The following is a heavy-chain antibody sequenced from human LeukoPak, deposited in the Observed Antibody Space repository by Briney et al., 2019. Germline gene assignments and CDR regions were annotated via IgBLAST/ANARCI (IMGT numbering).Heavy chain of an antibody. CDR3: AREGDSSGYSSPVVWFDP. Sequence: ASVKVSCKASGYTFTSYGISWVRQAPGQGLEWMGWISAYNGNTNYAQKLQGRVTMTTDTSPSTAYMELRSLRSDDTAVYYCAREGDSSGYSSPVVWFDPWGQGTLVTVSS. V-gene: IGHV1-18*01. CDR2: ISAYNGNT. D-gene: IGHD3-22*01. CDR1: GYTFTSYG. J-gene: IGHJ5*02.